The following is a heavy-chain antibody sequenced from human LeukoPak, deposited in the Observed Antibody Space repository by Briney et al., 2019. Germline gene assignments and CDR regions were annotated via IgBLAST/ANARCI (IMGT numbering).Heavy chain of an antibody. J-gene: IGHJ4*02. CDR3: ASSTLHGIRVQFDY. D-gene: IGHD1-14*01. CDR2: ISAYNGNT. V-gene: IGHV1-18*01. Sequence: ASVKVSCKASGYTFTSYGISWVRQAPGQGLEWMGWISAYNGNTNYAQKLQGRVTMTTDTSTSTAYMELRSLRSDDTAVYYCASSTLHGIRVQFDYWGQGTLVTVSS. CDR1: GYTFTSYG.